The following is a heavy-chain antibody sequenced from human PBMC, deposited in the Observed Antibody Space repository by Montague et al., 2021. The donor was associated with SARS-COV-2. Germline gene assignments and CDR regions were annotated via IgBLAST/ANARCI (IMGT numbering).Heavy chain of an antibody. CDR3: ARHTVFCTSTSCFQEPPLYFCMEV. D-gene: IGHD2-2*01. CDR1: VDSIIHSSFY. V-gene: IGHV4-39*01. CDR2: IYYLGSS. J-gene: IGHJ6*03. Sequence: SETLSLTCSVSVDSIIHSSFYWGWIRQPPGKWLEWIGRIYYLGSSSYNPSLKSRVTISIDTSKNQFSLELSSVTAADTAVYYCARHTVFCTSTSCFQEPPLYFCMEVWGKGTTVTVSS.